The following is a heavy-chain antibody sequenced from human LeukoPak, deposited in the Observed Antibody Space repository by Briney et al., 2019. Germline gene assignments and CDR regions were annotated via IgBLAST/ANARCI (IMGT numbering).Heavy chain of an antibody. Sequence: SETPSLTCAVSGGSISGYFWSWSRQPPGKGLEWIGYIYYTGSTIYNPSLRSRVTMSVDVSKNQFSLDLTSVTAADTAVYYCARHDPVGHFLRGMDVWGQGTTVTVSS. J-gene: IGHJ6*02. CDR1: GGSISGYF. CDR3: ARHDPVGHFLRGMDV. V-gene: IGHV4-59*08. D-gene: IGHD2/OR15-2a*01. CDR2: IYYTGST.